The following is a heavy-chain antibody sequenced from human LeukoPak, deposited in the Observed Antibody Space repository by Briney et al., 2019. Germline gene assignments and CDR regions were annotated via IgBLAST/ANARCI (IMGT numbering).Heavy chain of an antibody. Sequence: QSGGSLRLSCAASGFTFSSYGMNWVRQAPGKGLEWISGISPSGGGTYYADFVKGRFTISRDDSKNTLYLQMNSLRAEDTALYYCARVRSSWYKGCLDYWGQGTLVTVSS. V-gene: IGHV3-23*01. D-gene: IGHD6-13*01. CDR2: ISPSGGGT. CDR3: ARVRSSWYKGCLDY. J-gene: IGHJ4*02. CDR1: GFTFSSYG.